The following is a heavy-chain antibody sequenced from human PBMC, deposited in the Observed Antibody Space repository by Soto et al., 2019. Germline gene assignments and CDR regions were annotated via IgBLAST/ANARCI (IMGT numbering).Heavy chain of an antibody. J-gene: IGHJ4*02. CDR1: GGSFSGYY. D-gene: IGHD3-10*01. Sequence: PSETLSLTCAVYGGSFSGYYWSWIRQPPGKGLEWIGEINHSGSTNYNPSLKSRVTISVDTSKNQFSLKLSSVTAADTAVYYCARLAMVRVSIDYWGQGTLVTVSS. V-gene: IGHV4-34*01. CDR2: INHSGST. CDR3: ARLAMVRVSIDY.